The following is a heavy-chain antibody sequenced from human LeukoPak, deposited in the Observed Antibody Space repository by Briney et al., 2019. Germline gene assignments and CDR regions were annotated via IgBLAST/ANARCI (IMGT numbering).Heavy chain of an antibody. Sequence: GGSLRLSCAASGFTFSSYAMSWVRQAPGKGLEWVSAISGSGGSTYYADSVKGRFTISRDNSKNTLYLQMNSPRAEDTAVYYCAKNPRYCSSTSCYIYFQHWGQGTLVTVSS. V-gene: IGHV3-23*01. CDR3: AKNPRYCSSTSCYIYFQH. CDR2: ISGSGGST. J-gene: IGHJ1*01. D-gene: IGHD2-2*02. CDR1: GFTFSSYA.